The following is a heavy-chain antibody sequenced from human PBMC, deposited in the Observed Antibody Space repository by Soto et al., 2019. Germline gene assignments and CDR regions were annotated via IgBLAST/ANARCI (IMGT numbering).Heavy chain of an antibody. J-gene: IGHJ5*02. CDR2: IIPILGIA. CDR3: ARTDTAMPKNH. D-gene: IGHD5-18*01. Sequence: QVQLVQSGAEVKKPGSSVKVSCKASGGTFSSYTISWVRQAPGQGLEWMGRIIPILGIANYAQKFQGRVTITADQSTSTAYMELSSLRSEDTAVYYCARTDTAMPKNHWGQGTLVTVSS. CDR1: GGTFSSYT. V-gene: IGHV1-69*02.